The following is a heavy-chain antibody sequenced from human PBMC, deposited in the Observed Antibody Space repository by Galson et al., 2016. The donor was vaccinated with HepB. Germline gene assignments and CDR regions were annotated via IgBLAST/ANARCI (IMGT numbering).Heavy chain of an antibody. D-gene: IGHD3-16*01. J-gene: IGHJ4*02. CDR1: GFTFSIHA. CDR3: AKEVEGATKDYFDH. Sequence: SLRLSCAASGFTFSIHAMSWVRQAPGKGLEWVAAISGSGASTYYAASVTGRLTISRDNSKNTLFLQVNNLRDEDTAIYYCAKEVEGATKDYFDHWGQGTLVTVSS. CDR2: ISGSGAST. V-gene: IGHV3-23*01.